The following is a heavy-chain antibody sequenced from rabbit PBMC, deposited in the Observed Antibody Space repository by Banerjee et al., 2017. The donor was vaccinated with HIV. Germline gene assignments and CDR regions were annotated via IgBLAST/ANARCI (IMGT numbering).Heavy chain of an antibody. J-gene: IGHJ6*01. D-gene: IGHD6-1*01. CDR2: IAAGNIGNT. Sequence: QSLEESGGDLVKPGASLTLTCTASGFSFSSSYYMCWVRQAPGKGLEWIACIAAGNIGNTYYASWAKGRFTISKTSSTTVTLQMTSLTAADTATYFCARDLGGIGGYGSNFRGQGTLVTVS. CDR1: GFSFSSSYY. CDR3: ARDLGGIGGYGSNF. V-gene: IGHV1S40*01.